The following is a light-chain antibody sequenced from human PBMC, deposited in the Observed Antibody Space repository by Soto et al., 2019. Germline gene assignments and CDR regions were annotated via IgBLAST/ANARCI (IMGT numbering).Light chain of an antibody. CDR1: QTISNR. V-gene: IGKV1-5*01. CDR3: QQRESFSGT. CDR2: DAS. Sequence: IQMTQSPSTLSASVGDRVTITCRASQTISNRLAWYQVRPGEAPKLLIYDASALPGGVPSRFSASGSGTNFTLTIAGVQPDDFAPYYCQQRESFSGTFGPGTKVDIK. J-gene: IGKJ1*01.